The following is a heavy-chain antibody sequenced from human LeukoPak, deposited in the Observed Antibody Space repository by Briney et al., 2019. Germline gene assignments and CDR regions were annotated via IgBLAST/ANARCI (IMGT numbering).Heavy chain of an antibody. CDR2: IYYSGST. CDR3: ARVVLENMYYYYYYMDV. D-gene: IGHD3-3*01. V-gene: IGHV4-39*07. CDR1: GDSISTSNSY. J-gene: IGHJ6*03. Sequence: SETLSLTCTVSGDSISTSNSYWGWIRQPPGKGLEWIGSIYYSGSTYYNPSLKSRVTISVDTSKNQFSLKLSSVTAADTAVYYCARVVLENMYYYYYYMDVWGKGTTVTVSS.